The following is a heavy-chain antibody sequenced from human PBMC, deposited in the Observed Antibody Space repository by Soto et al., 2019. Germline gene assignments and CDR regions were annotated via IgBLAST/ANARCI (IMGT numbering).Heavy chain of an antibody. J-gene: IGHJ4*02. Sequence: HVQLQESGPGLVKPSQTLSLTCTVSGGSISSGDYYWRWIRQPPGKGLEWIGYIYYSGITYYNPSLKSRVTISVDTSKHQFALKLSSVTGADTAVYYCAGLPGLYSSSWHFAYWGQGTLVTVSS. V-gene: IGHV4-30-4*01. CDR1: GGSISSGDYY. D-gene: IGHD6-13*01. CDR3: AGLPGLYSSSWHFAY. CDR2: IYYSGIT.